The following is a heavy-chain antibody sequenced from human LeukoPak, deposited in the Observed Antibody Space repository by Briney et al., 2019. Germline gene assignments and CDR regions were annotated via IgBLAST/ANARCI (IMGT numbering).Heavy chain of an antibody. J-gene: IGHJ6*02. CDR2: ISWDGGST. D-gene: IGHD1-1*01. V-gene: IGHV3-43*02. CDR3: ASQLEPSIHNYYYYGMDV. Sequence: PGGSLRLSCAASGFTFSSYAMSWVRQAPGKGLEWVSLISWDGGSTYYADSVKGRFTISRDNSKNSLYLQMNSLRTEDTALYYCASQLEPSIHNYYYYGMDVWGQGTTVTVSS. CDR1: GFTFSSYA.